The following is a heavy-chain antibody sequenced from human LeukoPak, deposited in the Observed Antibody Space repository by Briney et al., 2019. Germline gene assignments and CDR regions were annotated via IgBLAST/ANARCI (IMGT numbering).Heavy chain of an antibody. CDR2: IQYDGSNE. J-gene: IGHJ6*03. CDR3: AKDRCSNGVGCYYYYMDV. CDR1: RFTFSSYG. V-gene: IGHV3-30*02. Sequence: TGGSLRLSCAASRFTFSSYGMHWVRQAPGKGLEWVAYIQYDGSNEQYADSVKGRFSISRDSSKNILYLRMNSLRAEDTAVYYCAKDRCSNGVGCYYYYMDVWGKGTTVTISS. D-gene: IGHD2-8*01.